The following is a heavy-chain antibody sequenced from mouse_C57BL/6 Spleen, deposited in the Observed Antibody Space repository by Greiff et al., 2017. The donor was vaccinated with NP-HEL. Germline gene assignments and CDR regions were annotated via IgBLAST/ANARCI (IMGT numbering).Heavy chain of an antibody. V-gene: IGHV1-55*01. CDR2: IYPGSGST. J-gene: IGHJ2*01. Sequence: QVQLQQPGAELVRPGASVKMSCKASGYTFTGYWITWVKQRPGQGLEWIGDIYPGSGSTNYNEKFKGKATLTVDTSSSTAYMQLSSLTSEDSAVYSCERCAHDGYFFDDWGQGTTVTAAS. CDR3: ERCAHDGYFFDD. D-gene: IGHD2-3*01. CDR1: GYTFTGYW.